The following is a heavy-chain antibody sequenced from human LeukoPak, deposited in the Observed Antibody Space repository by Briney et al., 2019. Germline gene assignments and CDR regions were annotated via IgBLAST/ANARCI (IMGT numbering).Heavy chain of an antibody. J-gene: IGHJ4*02. Sequence: SETLSLTCTVSGGSISSYYWSWIRQPPGKGLEWIGYIYYSGSTNYNPPLKSRVTISVDTSKNQFSLKLSSVTAADTAVYYCARAGSDYGDYASDYWGQGTLVTVSS. CDR3: ARAGSDYGDYASDY. V-gene: IGHV4-59*01. CDR2: IYYSGST. CDR1: GGSISSYY. D-gene: IGHD4-17*01.